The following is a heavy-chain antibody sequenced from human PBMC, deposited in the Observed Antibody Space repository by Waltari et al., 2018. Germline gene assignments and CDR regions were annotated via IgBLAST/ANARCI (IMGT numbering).Heavy chain of an antibody. CDR1: GYSFTSYW. D-gene: IGHD2-8*01. CDR2: IVPGDSET. V-gene: IGHV5-51*01. J-gene: IGHJ3*02. CDR3: ACSYCTNGVCYTGEAFDI. Sequence: EVQLVQSGAEVKKPGESLKISCKGSGYSFTSYWIGWVRQMPGKGLDWMGIIVPGDSETRYSPSFQGQVSISAYKASSTAYLQWSSLKASDTAMYYCACSYCTNGVCYTGEAFDIWGQGTMVTVSS.